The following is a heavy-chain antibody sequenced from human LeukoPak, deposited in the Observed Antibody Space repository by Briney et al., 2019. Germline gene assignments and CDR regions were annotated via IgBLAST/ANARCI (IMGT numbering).Heavy chain of an antibody. D-gene: IGHD3-22*01. Sequence: PSETLSLTCTVSGGSISSYYWSWIRQPPGKGLEWIGYIYYSGSTNYNPSLKSRVTISVDTPKNQCSLKLSSVTAADTAVYYCARGDSSGYTYYYYGMDVWGQGTTVTVSS. V-gene: IGHV4-59*01. CDR2: IYYSGST. CDR3: ARGDSSGYTYYYYGMDV. CDR1: GGSISSYY. J-gene: IGHJ6*02.